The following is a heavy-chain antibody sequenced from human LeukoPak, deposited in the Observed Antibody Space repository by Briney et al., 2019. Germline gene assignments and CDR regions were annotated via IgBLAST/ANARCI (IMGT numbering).Heavy chain of an antibody. Sequence: SETLSLTCTVSGGSISSSSYYWGWIRQPPGKGLEWIGSIYYSGSTYYNPSLKSRVTISVDTSKNQFSLKLSSVTAADTAVYYCARRKMGHFDYWGQGTLVTVSS. J-gene: IGHJ4*02. D-gene: IGHD2-8*01. V-gene: IGHV4-39*01. CDR2: IYYSGST. CDR1: GGSISSSSYY. CDR3: ARRKMGHFDY.